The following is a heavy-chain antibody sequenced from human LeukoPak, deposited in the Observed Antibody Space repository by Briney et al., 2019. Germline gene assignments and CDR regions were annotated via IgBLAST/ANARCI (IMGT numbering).Heavy chain of an antibody. CDR1: GFTISNYY. CDR3: ARYGLGAHAFDI. J-gene: IGHJ3*02. V-gene: IGHV3-66*01. CDR2: IYTGGNT. Sequence: GGSLRLSCAASGFTISNYYMSWVRQAPGKGLEWVSVIYTGGNTYYADSVKGRFTISRDNSKNTLYPQMNSLRAEDTAVYYCARYGLGAHAFDIWGQGTMVTVSS. D-gene: IGHD3/OR15-3a*01.